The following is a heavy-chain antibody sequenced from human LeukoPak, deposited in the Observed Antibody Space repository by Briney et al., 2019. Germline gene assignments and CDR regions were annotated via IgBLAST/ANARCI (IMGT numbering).Heavy chain of an antibody. V-gene: IGHV4-39*01. CDR3: ARQVRWFGELDY. D-gene: IGHD3-10*01. CDR2: IYYSGST. CDR1: GGSISSSSYY. J-gene: IGHJ4*02. Sequence: SETLSLTCTVSGGSISSSSYYWGWIRQPPGKGLEWIGSIYYSGSTYYNPSLKSRVTISVDTSKNQFSLKLSSVTAADTAVYYWARQVRWFGELDYWGQGTLVTVSS.